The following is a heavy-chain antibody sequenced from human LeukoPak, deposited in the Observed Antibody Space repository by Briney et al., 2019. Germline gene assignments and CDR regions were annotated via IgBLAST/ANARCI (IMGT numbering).Heavy chain of an antibody. CDR2: ISRSGDHV. CDR1: GFTFSSYE. J-gene: IGHJ6*02. CDR3: ARYGYGDYDGMDV. D-gene: IGHD4-17*01. V-gene: IGHV3-48*03. Sequence: GGSLRLSCAASGFTFSSYEMTWVRQPPGKGLEWVSHISRSGDHVYYVASVKGRFTISRDNAKNSLYLQMNSLRAEDTAVYYCARYGYGDYDGMDVWGQGTTVTVSS.